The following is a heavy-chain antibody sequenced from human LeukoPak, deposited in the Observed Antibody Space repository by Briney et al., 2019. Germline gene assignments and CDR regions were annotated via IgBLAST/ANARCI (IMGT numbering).Heavy chain of an antibody. V-gene: IGHV1-24*01. CDR3: ATGNYYGSGSLVY. CDR1: GYTLTELS. Sequence: ASVKVSCKVSGYTLTELSMHWVRQAPGKGLEWMGGFDPEDGETIYAQKFQGRVTMTEDTSTDTAYMELSSLRSEDTAVYYRATGNYYGSGSLVYWGQGTLVTVSS. D-gene: IGHD3-10*01. J-gene: IGHJ4*02. CDR2: FDPEDGET.